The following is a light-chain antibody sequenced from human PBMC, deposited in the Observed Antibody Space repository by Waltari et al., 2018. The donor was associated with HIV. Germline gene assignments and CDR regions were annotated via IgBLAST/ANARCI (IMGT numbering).Light chain of an antibody. CDR1: QCVSSSY. CDR2: GAS. V-gene: IGKV3-20*01. Sequence: EIVLTQSPGTLSLSPGERATLSCRASQCVSSSYLAWYQQKPGQAPRLLIYGASSRATGIPDRFSGSGSGTDFTLTISRLEPEDFAVYYCQQYGSSLGRTFGQGTKVEIK. CDR3: QQYGSSLGRT. J-gene: IGKJ1*01.